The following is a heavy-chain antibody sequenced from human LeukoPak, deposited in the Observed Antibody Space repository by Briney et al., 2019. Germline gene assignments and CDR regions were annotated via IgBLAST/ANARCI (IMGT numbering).Heavy chain of an antibody. D-gene: IGHD3-22*01. J-gene: IGHJ4*02. CDR1: GYAFTGYY. CDR3: ARVGYLGYYFDY. V-gene: IGHV1-2*06. Sequence: ASVKVSCKASGYAFTGYYMHWVRQAPGQGLEWMGRINPNSGGTNYAQKFQGRVTMTRDTSISTAYMELSRLRSDDTAVYYCARVGYLGYYFDYWGQGTLVTVSS. CDR2: INPNSGGT.